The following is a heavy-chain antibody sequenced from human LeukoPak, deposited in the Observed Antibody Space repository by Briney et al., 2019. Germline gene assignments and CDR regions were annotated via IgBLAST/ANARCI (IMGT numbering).Heavy chain of an antibody. J-gene: IGHJ5*02. Sequence: ASVKVSCKASGYTFTSYDINWVRQATGQGLEWMGWMNPNSGNTGYAQKFQGRVTMTRNTSISTAYMELSSLRSEDTAVYYCARGSPLLLWFGELLRNNWFDPWGQGTLVTVSS. V-gene: IGHV1-8*01. CDR3: ARGSPLLLWFGELLRNNWFDP. D-gene: IGHD3-10*01. CDR1: GYTFTSYD. CDR2: MNPNSGNT.